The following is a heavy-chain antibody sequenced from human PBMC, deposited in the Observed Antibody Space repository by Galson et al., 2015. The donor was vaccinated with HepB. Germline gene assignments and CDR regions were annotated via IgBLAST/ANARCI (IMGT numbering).Heavy chain of an antibody. V-gene: IGHV4-59*08. CDR2: IYYSGST. J-gene: IGHJ5*02. CDR3: ARQDIVVVPDAFWFDP. CDR1: GGSISSYY. Sequence: LSLTCTVSGGSISSYYWSWIRQPPGKGLEWIGYIYYSGSTNYNPSLKSRVTISVDTSKNQFSLKLSSVTAADTAVYYCARQDIVVVPDAFWFDPWGQGTLVTVSS. D-gene: IGHD2-2*01.